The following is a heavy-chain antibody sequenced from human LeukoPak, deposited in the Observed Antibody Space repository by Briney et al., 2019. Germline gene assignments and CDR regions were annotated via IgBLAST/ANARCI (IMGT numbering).Heavy chain of an antibody. J-gene: IGHJ2*01. CDR2: ISYKEDAK. CDR1: GFTFNSYG. Sequence: GRSLRLSCVASGFTFNSYGMHWVRQAPGKGLEWVAVISYKEDAKIYADSVKGRFTISRDNSKNTLYLQMDSLRAEDTALYYCAKEYNIRWSYWHFDLWGRGTLVTVSS. D-gene: IGHD3-10*01. V-gene: IGHV3-30*18. CDR3: AKEYNIRWSYWHFDL.